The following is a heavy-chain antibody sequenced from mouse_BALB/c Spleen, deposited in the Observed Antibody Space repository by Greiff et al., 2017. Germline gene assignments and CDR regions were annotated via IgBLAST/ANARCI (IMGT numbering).Heavy chain of an antibody. CDR1: GFNIKDTY. CDR3: APIYYGNYGFAY. D-gene: IGHD2-1*01. V-gene: IGHV14-3*02. J-gene: IGHJ3*01. Sequence: VHVKQSGAELVKPGASVKLSCTASGFNIKDTYMHWVKQRPEQGLEWIGRIDPANGNTKYDPKFQGKATITADTSSNTAYLQLSSLTSEDTAVYYCAPIYYGNYGFAYWGQGTLVTVSA. CDR2: IDPANGNT.